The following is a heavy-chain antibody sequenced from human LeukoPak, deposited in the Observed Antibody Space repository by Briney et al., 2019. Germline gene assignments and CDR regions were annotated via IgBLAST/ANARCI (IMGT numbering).Heavy chain of an antibody. CDR2: IYYSGST. CDR3: ARRDTIFGVARGGYFDY. D-gene: IGHD3-3*01. CDR1: GGSISSGGYY. V-gene: IGHV4-39*01. Sequence: SETLSLTCTVSGGSISSGGYYWSWIRQHPGKGLEWIGSIYYSGSTYYNPSLKSRVTISVDTSKNQFSLKLSSVTAADTAVYYCARRDTIFGVARGGYFDYWGQGTLVTVSS. J-gene: IGHJ4*02.